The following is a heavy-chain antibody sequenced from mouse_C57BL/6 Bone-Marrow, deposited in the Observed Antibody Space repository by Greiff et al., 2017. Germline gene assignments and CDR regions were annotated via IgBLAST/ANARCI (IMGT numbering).Heavy chain of an antibody. CDR3: ARGGLPGEWLAD. V-gene: IGHV14-3*01. J-gene: IGHJ3*01. Sequence: EVQLQQSVAELVRPGASVKLSCTASGFNIKNTYMHWVKQRPEQGLEWIGRIDPANGNTKYEQKFQGKATITADTSSNTAYLQLRSLTSEYTAIYYWARGGLPGEWLADWGKGTLVTVSA. CDR1: GFNIKNTY. D-gene: IGHD2-2*01. CDR2: IDPANGNT.